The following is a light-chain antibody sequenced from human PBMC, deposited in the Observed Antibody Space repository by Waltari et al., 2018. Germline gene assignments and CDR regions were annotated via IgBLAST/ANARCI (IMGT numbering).Light chain of an antibody. CDR1: QSVTNN. Sequence: EIVMTQSPATLSLSPGERATLSCRASQSVTNNLAWYQQKPGQAPRLLIYRAATRATSIPARISGSGSGTEFTLTSSSLQSEDFAFYYCQQYNNWPLTFGGGTKVEIK. CDR2: RAA. V-gene: IGKV3-15*01. CDR3: QQYNNWPLT. J-gene: IGKJ4*01.